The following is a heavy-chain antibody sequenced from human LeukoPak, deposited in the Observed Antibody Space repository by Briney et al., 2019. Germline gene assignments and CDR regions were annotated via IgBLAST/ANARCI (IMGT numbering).Heavy chain of an antibody. D-gene: IGHD1-26*01. J-gene: IGHJ4*02. Sequence: GGSLRLSCAASGFTFSSYEMNWVRQAAGKGLEWVSAMSGSGSRTYYADSVKGRFTISRDNSKNTLYLQMSSLRVEDTALYYCAKDRVGAILYFDYWGQGTLVTVSS. CDR1: GFTFSSYE. CDR3: AKDRVGAILYFDY. V-gene: IGHV3-23*01. CDR2: MSGSGSRT.